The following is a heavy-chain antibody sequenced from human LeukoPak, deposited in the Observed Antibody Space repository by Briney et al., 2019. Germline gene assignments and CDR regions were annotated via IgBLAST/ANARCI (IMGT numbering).Heavy chain of an antibody. CDR2: IYTSGST. CDR1: ARSISSYY. V-gene: IGHV4-4*07. D-gene: IGHD6-19*01. J-gene: IGHJ4*02. Sequence: SETLSLTCTVYARSISSYYWSCIRQPAGKGLEWIGRIYTSGSTNYNPSLKSRVTMSVDTSKNQFSLKLSSVTAADTAVYYCARQAVAGTTLFDYWGQGTLVTVSS. CDR3: ARQAVAGTTLFDY.